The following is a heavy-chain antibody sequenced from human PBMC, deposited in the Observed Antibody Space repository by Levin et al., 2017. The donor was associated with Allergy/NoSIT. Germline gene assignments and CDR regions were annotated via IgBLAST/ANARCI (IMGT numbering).Heavy chain of an antibody. Sequence: SQTLSLTCTVSGGSISGGEYYWNWIRQPPGEGLEWIGYIYYSGATRYNPSLESRVTITVDTSKNQFSLKLRSVTAADTAVYYCARDYYSDSSGYRRNFDLWGRGTLVTVSS. D-gene: IGHD3-22*01. J-gene: IGHJ2*01. V-gene: IGHV4-30-4*01. CDR3: ARDYYSDSSGYRRNFDL. CDR2: IYYSGAT. CDR1: GGSISGGEYY.